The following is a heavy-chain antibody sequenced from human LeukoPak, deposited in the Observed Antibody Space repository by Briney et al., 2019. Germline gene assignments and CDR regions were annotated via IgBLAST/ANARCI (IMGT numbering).Heavy chain of an antibody. V-gene: IGHV3-21*01. CDR1: GFTLSSYS. CDR2: ISSSSIYI. D-gene: IGHD5-18*01. J-gene: IGHJ4*02. Sequence: GGSLRLSCAASGFTLSSYSMNWVRQAPGRGLEWVSSISSSSIYIYYADSVKGRFTISRDNAKNSLYLQMNSLRAEDTAVYYCAREREYNYGHMLGYWGQGTLVTVSS. CDR3: AREREYNYGHMLGY.